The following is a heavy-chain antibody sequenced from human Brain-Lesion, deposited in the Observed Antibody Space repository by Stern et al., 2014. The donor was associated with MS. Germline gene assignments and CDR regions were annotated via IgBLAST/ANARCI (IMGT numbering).Heavy chain of an antibody. J-gene: IGHJ4*02. CDR1: GFTFSSYD. CDR2: ISYDGSNE. CDR3: ARGAKRAGGSLY. D-gene: IGHD6-13*01. V-gene: IGHV3-30*03. Sequence: VQLVESGGGVVQPGRSLRLSCAASGFTFSSYDMHWVRQAPGKGLEWGAVISYDGSNEYYADSVKGRFTISRDNAKNTVYLQMNSLRAEDTAVYHCARGAKRAGGSLYWGQGTLVTVSS.